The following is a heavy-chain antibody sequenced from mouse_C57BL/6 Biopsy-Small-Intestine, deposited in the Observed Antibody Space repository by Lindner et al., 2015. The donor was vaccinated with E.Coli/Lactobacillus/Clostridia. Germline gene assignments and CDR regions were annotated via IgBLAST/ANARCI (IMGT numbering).Heavy chain of an antibody. V-gene: IGHV1-22*01. CDR3: AREEGYYDYSWFAY. Sequence: EVQLQEFGPELVKPGASVKMSCKASGYTFTDYNMHWVKQSHGKSLEWIGYINPNNGGTSYNQKFKGKATLTVNKSSSTAYMELRSLTSEDSAVYYCAREEGYYDYSWFAYWGQGTLVTVSA. D-gene: IGHD2-4*01. CDR1: GYTFTDYN. CDR2: INPNNGGT. J-gene: IGHJ3*01.